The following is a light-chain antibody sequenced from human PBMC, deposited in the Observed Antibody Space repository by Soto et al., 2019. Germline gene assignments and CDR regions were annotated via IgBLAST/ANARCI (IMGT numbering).Light chain of an antibody. Sequence: DIVMSQTPLSLSVTPVQPASISCRSSQSLLSSGGETYLFWYLQRPGQSPQLLIYEVSNRISAVPDRFSGSGSGTDFTLEISRVEAEDAGVYYCMQSTQLPLTFGQGTRLEIK. CDR3: MQSTQLPLT. J-gene: IGKJ5*01. CDR1: QSLLSSGGETY. V-gene: IGKV2D-29*02. CDR2: EVS.